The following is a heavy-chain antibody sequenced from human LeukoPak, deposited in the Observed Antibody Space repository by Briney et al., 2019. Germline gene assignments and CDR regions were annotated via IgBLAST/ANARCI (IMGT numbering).Heavy chain of an antibody. CDR2: IYTSGST. CDR3: AREALPGYSSGWYGSYDSSGYYYKEAFDI. Sequence: SETLSLTCTVSGGSISSYYWSWIRQPAGKGLEWIGRIYTSGSTNYNPSLKSRVTISVDKSKNQLSLKLSSVTAADTAVYYCAREALPGYSSGWYGSYDSSGYYYKEAFDIWGQGTMVTVSS. D-gene: IGHD3-22*01. CDR1: GGSISSYY. J-gene: IGHJ3*02. V-gene: IGHV4-4*07.